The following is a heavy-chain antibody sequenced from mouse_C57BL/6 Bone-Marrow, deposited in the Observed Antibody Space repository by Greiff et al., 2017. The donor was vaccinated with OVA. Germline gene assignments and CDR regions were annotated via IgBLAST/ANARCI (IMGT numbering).Heavy chain of an antibody. V-gene: IGHV5-12*01. J-gene: IGHJ4*01. D-gene: IGHD1-1*01. Sequence: EVKLMESGGGLVQPGGSLKLSCAASGFTFSDYYMYWVRQTPEKRLEWVAYISNGGGSTYYPDTVKGRFTISRDNAKNTLYLQMSRLKSEDTAMYYCARPFITTVVADAMDYWGQGTSVTVSS. CDR3: ARPFITTVVADAMDY. CDR2: ISNGGGST. CDR1: GFTFSDYY.